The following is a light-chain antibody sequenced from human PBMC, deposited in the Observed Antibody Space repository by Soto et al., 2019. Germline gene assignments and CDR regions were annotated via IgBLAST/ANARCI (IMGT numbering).Light chain of an antibody. CDR1: SSDVGGYNY. Sequence: QSALTQPASVSGSPGQSITISCTGTSSDVGGYNYVSWYQQHPRKAPKLMIYEVFNRPSGVSNRFSGSKSGNTATLTISGLQAEDEAEYYCGSYTSISTLYVVFGGGTKVTVL. V-gene: IGLV2-14*01. J-gene: IGLJ2*01. CDR3: GSYTSISTLYVV. CDR2: EVF.